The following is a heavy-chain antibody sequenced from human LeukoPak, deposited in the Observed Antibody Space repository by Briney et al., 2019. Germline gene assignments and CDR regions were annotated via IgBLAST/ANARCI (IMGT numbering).Heavy chain of an antibody. CDR1: GFTFSSYS. CDR2: ISSSSSTI. V-gene: IGHV3-48*04. D-gene: IGHD4-23*01. CDR3: ARDTSDYGGNSYYYYGMDV. J-gene: IGHJ6*02. Sequence: PGGSLRLSCAASGFTFSSYSMNWVRQAPGKGLEWVSYISSSSSTIYYADSVKGRFTISRDNAKNSLYLQMNSLRAEDTAVYYCARDTSDYGGNSYYYYGMDVWGQGTTVTVSS.